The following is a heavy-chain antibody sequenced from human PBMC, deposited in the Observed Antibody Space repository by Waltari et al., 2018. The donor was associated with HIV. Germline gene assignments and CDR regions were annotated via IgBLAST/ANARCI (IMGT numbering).Heavy chain of an antibody. J-gene: IGHJ6*02. CDR2: IKPDGSGK. Sequence: EAHLVESGGGLVQPGGSLRLSCAVSGFTFRTNSMSWVRQAPGKGLEGLANIKPDGSGKNHVDSVKGRFTISRDNAKNSLYLQMDSLRVEDTAVYYCATGWALDVWGQGTTVTVSS. D-gene: IGHD3-16*01. CDR1: GFTFRTNS. CDR3: ATGWALDV. V-gene: IGHV3-7*01.